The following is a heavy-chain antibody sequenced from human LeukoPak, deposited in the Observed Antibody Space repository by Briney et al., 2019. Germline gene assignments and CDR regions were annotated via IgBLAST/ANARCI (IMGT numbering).Heavy chain of an antibody. D-gene: IGHD3-3*01. CDR1: GYTFTSYG. J-gene: IGHJ4*02. CDR3: ARSSITIFGELFDY. CDR2: ISAYNGNT. V-gene: IGHV1-18*01. Sequence: ASVKVSCKASGYTFTSYGISWVRQAPGQGLEWMGWISAYNGNTNYAQKFQGRVTITADESTSTAYMELSSLRSEDTAVYYCARSSITIFGELFDYWGQGTLVTVSS.